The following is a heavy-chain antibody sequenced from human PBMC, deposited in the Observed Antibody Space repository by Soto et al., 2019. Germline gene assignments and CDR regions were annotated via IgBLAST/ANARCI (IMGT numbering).Heavy chain of an antibody. CDR2: ISGSGDGT. Sequence: EVQLLESGGGLVQPGGSLRLSCAASGFMFSSFALSWVRQAPGMGLEWVSAISGSGDGTDYADSVKGRFTISRDNSKNSLYLEMNSRRAEDTAVYYCAGPGYSSQDYWGQGALVTVSS. D-gene: IGHD5-12*01. CDR1: GFMFSSFA. J-gene: IGHJ4*02. CDR3: AGPGYSSQDY. V-gene: IGHV3-23*01.